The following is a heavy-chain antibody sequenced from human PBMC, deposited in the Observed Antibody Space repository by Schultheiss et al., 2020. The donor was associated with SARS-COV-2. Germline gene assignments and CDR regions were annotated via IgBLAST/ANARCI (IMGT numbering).Heavy chain of an antibody. D-gene: IGHD3-9*01. CDR1: GGSISSYY. Sequence: SQTLSLTCTVSGGSISSYYWSWIRQPPGKGLEWIGYIYYSGSTNYNPSLKSRVTISVDTSKNQFSLKLSSVTAADTAVYYCARDSVISGLRYFDWSPYWYFDLWGRGTLVTVSS. V-gene: IGHV4-59*01. CDR2: IYYSGST. J-gene: IGHJ2*01. CDR3: ARDSVISGLRYFDWSPYWYFDL.